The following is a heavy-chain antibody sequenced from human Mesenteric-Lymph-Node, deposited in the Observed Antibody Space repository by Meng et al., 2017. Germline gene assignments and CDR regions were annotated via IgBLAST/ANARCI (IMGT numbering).Heavy chain of an antibody. CDR3: AREGYSSSRGWRDYFDY. CDR1: GYTFTGYY. D-gene: IGHD6-13*01. CDR2: INPNSGGT. J-gene: IGHJ4*02. Sequence: ASVKVSCKASGYTFTGYYMHWVRQAPGQGLEWMGWINPNSGGTNYAQKFQGRVTITADESTSTAYMELSSLRSEDTAVYYCAREGYSSSRGWRDYFDYWGQGTLVTVSS. V-gene: IGHV1-2*02.